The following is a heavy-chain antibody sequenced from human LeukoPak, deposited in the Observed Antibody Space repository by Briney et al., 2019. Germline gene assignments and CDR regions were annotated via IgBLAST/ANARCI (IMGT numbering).Heavy chain of an antibody. CDR3: ARDWGRAYYDFWSGYYDDAFDI. V-gene: IGHV3-11*04. J-gene: IGHJ3*02. D-gene: IGHD3-3*01. CDR1: GFTFSDYY. Sequence: GGSLRLSCAASGFTFSDYYMSWIRQAPGKGLEWVSYISSSGSTIYYADSVEGRFTISRDNAKNSLYLQMNSLRAEDTAVYYCARDWGRAYYDFWSGYYDDAFDIWGQGTMVTVSS. CDR2: ISSSGSTI.